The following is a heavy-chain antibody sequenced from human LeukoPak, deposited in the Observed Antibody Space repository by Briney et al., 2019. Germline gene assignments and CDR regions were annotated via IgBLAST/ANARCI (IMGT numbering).Heavy chain of an antibody. CDR1: GFTFSTYG. J-gene: IGHJ4*02. V-gene: IGHV3-33*01. CDR2: IWYDGSNK. Sequence: GGSLRLSCAASGFTFSTYGMHWVRQAPGKGLEWVAVIWYDGSNKYYADSVRGRFTISRDNSKNTLYLQMNSLRAEDTAVYYCARDTYDILTGYYLDYWGQGTLVTVSS. D-gene: IGHD3-9*01. CDR3: ARDTYDILTGYYLDY.